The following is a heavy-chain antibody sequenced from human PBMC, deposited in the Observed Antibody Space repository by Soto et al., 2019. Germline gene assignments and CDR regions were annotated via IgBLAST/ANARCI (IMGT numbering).Heavy chain of an antibody. CDR3: ATMIGDPVLTFDY. Sequence: PSETLSLTCTVSGGSISSYYWSWIRQPPGKGLEWIGYIHYSGSTIYNPSLESRVTISVDTSKNQFSLKLTSVTAADTAVYYCATMIGDPVLTFDYWGQGTLVTVSS. CDR2: IHYSGST. V-gene: IGHV4-59*01. J-gene: IGHJ4*02. CDR1: GGSISSYY. D-gene: IGHD3-10*02.